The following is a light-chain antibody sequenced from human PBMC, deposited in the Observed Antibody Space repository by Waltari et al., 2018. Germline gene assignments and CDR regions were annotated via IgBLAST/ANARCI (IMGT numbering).Light chain of an antibody. V-gene: IGLV4-69*01. CDR3: QTWDTNIVV. Sequence: QLLVTQSPSASASLGASVKLTCTLSSGHTSYAIAWPQHQSEKGPRFLMSVTSDGEQSKGEGIPDRFSGSSSGAARYLTIYSLQSEDEADYYCQTWDTNIVVFGGGTKVTVL. CDR1: SGHTSYA. J-gene: IGLJ2*01. CDR2: VTSDGEQ.